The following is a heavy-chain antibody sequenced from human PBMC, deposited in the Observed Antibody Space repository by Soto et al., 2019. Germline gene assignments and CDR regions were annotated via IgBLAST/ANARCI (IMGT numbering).Heavy chain of an antibody. D-gene: IGHD2-2*01. CDR3: ARPGLSTRSNWFDP. CDR1: GYTFISYG. V-gene: IGHV1-18*01. Sequence: QVQLVQSGAEVKKPGASVKVSCKASGYTFISYGISWVRQAPGQGPAWMGWISAHNGNTNYAQEFQGRVTMTTDTGTRADYMGLRSLRSDDTAVYYCARPGLSTRSNWFDPWGQGTLVIVSS. J-gene: IGHJ5*02. CDR2: ISAHNGNT.